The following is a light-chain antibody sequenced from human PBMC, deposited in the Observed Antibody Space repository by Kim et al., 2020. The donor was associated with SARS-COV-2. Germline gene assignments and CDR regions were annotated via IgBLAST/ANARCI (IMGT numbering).Light chain of an antibody. CDR2: RND. Sequence: QPVLTQPPSASGTPGQRVTISCTGSSSNIGGNTVTWYQHLPGTAPKVLIHRNDERPSGVPDRFSGSKSGTSASLAISGLQSEDEADYHCAAWDDSLKGVVFGGGTQLTVL. CDR3: AAWDDSLKGVV. V-gene: IGLV1-44*01. CDR1: SSNIGGNT. J-gene: IGLJ2*01.